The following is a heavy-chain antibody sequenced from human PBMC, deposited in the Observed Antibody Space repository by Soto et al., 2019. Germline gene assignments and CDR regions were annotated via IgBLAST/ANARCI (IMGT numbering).Heavy chain of an antibody. Sequence: EVQLLESGGGLVQPGGSLRLSCAASGFTFSSYAMRWVRQAPGKRLEWVSAISGSGGSTYYADSVKGRFTISRDNTKNPLYLQMNSLRAEDMDVYYCAKPPGLLFDYWGQGTLVTVSS. CDR2: ISGSGGST. J-gene: IGHJ4*02. CDR1: GFTFSSYA. D-gene: IGHD3-22*01. CDR3: AKPPGLLFDY. V-gene: IGHV3-23*01.